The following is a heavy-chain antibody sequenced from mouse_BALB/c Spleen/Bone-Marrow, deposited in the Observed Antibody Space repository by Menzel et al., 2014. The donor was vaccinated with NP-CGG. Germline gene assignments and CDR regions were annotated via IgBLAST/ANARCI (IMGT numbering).Heavy chain of an antibody. J-gene: IGHJ4*01. D-gene: IGHD1-1*01. V-gene: IGHV7-1*02. CDR1: GFTFSDFY. Sequence: EVKLMESGGGLVQPGGSLRLSCATSGFTFSDFYMEWVRQPPGKRLEWIAASRNKANDYTTEYSASVKGRFIVSRDTSQSSLYLQMNALRAEDTAIYYCARDYYYGAMDYWGQGTSVTVSS. CDR2: SRNKANDYTT. CDR3: ARDYYYGAMDY.